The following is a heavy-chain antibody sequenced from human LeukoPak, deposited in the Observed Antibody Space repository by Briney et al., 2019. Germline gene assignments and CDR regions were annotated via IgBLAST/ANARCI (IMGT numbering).Heavy chain of an antibody. Sequence: GGSLRLSCAASGFTFSSYAMHWVRQAPGKGLERVAVISYDGSNKYYADSVKGRFTISRDNSKNTLYLQMNSLRAEDTAVYYCARDMVRYYYYYGMDVWGQGTTVTVSS. D-gene: IGHD3-10*01. CDR1: GFTFSSYA. CDR3: ARDMVRYYYYYGMDV. CDR2: ISYDGSNK. V-gene: IGHV3-30*04. J-gene: IGHJ6*02.